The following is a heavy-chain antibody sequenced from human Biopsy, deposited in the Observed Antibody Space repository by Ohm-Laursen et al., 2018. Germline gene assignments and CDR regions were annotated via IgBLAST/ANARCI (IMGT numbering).Heavy chain of an antibody. Sequence: ASVKVSCKASGYNFGNYYINWVRQVPGQGLEWLGVLNPVAEATIYAQKFQDRITLTRDTSTDTVYMDLTSLSFEDTAVYYCARESPLRLGVCGAIRCFKEVFGMDVWGQGTTVIVSS. CDR1: GYNFGNYY. D-gene: IGHD2-21*01. J-gene: IGHJ6*02. CDR2: LNPVAEAT. V-gene: IGHV1-46*01. CDR3: ARESPLRLGVCGAIRCFKEVFGMDV.